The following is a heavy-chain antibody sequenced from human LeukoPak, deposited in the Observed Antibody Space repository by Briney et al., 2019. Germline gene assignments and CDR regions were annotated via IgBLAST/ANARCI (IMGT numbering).Heavy chain of an antibody. D-gene: IGHD3-3*01. J-gene: IGHJ4*02. CDR3: ARAAPAPYYDFWSGYYSPPYFDY. CDR2: INHSGST. Sequence: PSETLSLTCAVYGGSFRGYYWSWIRQPPGKGLEWIGEINHSGSTNYNPSLKSRVTISVDTSENQFSLKLSSVTAADTAVYYCARAAPAPYYDFWSGYYSPPYFDYWGQGTLVNVSS. V-gene: IGHV4-34*01. CDR1: GGSFRGYY.